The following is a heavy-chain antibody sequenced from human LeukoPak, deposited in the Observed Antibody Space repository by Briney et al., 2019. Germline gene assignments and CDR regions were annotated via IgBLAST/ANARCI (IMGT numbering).Heavy chain of an antibody. D-gene: IGHD5-24*01. CDR2: ISWNSGSI. V-gene: IGHV3-9*01. Sequence: GGSLRLSCAASGFTFDDYGMSWVRQAPGKGLEWVSGISWNSGSIGYADSVKGRFTISRDNAKNSLYLQMNSLRAEDTALYYCAKGSDLRWLRGYFDLWGRGTLVTVSS. CDR1: GFTFDDYG. J-gene: IGHJ2*01. CDR3: AKGSDLRWLRGYFDL.